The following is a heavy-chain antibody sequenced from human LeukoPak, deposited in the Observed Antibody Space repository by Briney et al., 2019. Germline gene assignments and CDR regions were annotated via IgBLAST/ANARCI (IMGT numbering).Heavy chain of an antibody. V-gene: IGHV3-23*01. CDR1: GFPLSRSA. J-gene: IGHJ4*02. CDR3: ANLPLVRGVILAVVY. D-gene: IGHD3-10*01. Sequence: GGSLRLSCAASGFPLSRSAMSWVRQAPGKGLEWVSNISGSGSGGSTYYADSVKGRFTISRDNSKNTLYLQMNSLRAEDTAVYYCANLPLVRGVILAVVYWGQGTLVTVSS. CDR2: ISGSGSGGST.